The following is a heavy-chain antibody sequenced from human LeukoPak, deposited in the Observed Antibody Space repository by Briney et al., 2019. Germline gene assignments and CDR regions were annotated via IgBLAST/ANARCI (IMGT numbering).Heavy chain of an antibody. CDR2: INHSGST. CDR3: ARGRGYCSSTSCYVGLFFDY. V-gene: IGHV4-34*01. D-gene: IGHD2-2*01. J-gene: IGHJ4*02. Sequence: PSETLSLTCAVYGGSFSGCYWSWIRQPPGKGLEWIGEINHSGSTNYNPSLKSRVTISIDTSKNQFSLKLSSVTAADTAVYYCARGRGYCSSTSCYVGLFFDYWGQGTLVTVSS. CDR1: GGSFSGCY.